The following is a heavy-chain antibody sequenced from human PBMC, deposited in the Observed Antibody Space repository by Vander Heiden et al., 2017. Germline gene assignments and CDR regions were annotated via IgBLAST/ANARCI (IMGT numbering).Heavy chain of an antibody. CDR2: ISYDGSNK. CDR3: ARSSSFQDYYFDY. J-gene: IGHJ4*02. CDR1: GFTFSSYG. D-gene: IGHD2-15*01. Sequence: QVQLVESGGGVVQPGRSLRLSCAASGFTFSSYGMHWVRQGPGKGVGVVAVISYDGSNKYYADSVEGRFTISRDNSKNTRYLQMNSLRAEDTAVYYCARSSSFQDYYFDYWGQGTLVTVSS. V-gene: IGHV3-30*03.